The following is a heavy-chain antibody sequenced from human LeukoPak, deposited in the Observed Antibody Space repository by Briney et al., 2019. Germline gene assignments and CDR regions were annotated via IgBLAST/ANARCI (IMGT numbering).Heavy chain of an antibody. CDR3: VSSYSGYDLTFDY. V-gene: IGHV4-39*07. D-gene: IGHD5-12*01. CDR2: IYYSGST. J-gene: IGHJ4*02. CDR1: GGSISSSSYY. Sequence: PSETLSLTCTVSGGSISSSSYYWGWIRQPPGKGLEWIGSIYYSGSTYYNPSLKSRVTISVDTSKNQFSLKLSSVTAADTAVYYCVSSYSGYDLTFDYWGQGTLVTVSS.